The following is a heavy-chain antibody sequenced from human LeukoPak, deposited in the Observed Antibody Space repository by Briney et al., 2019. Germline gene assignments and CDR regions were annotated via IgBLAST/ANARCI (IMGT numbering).Heavy chain of an antibody. CDR3: ARGVRDYDILNY. J-gene: IGHJ4*02. CDR1: GGSFSGYY. D-gene: IGHD3-9*01. CDR2: INHSGST. V-gene: IGHV4-34*01. Sequence: PSETLSLTCAVYGGSFSGYYWSWIRQPPGKGLEWIGEINHSGSTNYNPSLKSRVTLSVDTSKNQFSLKLSSVTAADTAVYYCARGVRDYDILNYWGKGTLVTVSS.